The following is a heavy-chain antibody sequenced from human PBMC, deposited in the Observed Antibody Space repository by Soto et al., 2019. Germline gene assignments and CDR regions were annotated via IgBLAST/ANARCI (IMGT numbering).Heavy chain of an antibody. D-gene: IGHD3-9*01. CDR1: GGSISSSSYY. Sequence: QLQLQESGPGLVKPSETRSLTCTVSGGSISSSSYYWGWIRQPPGKGLEWIGSIYYSGSTYYNPSLKSRDTISVDTSKNQFSLKLSSVTAADTDVYYCARHDRTYYAILTGYYFVDYWGQGTLVTVSS. V-gene: IGHV4-39*01. CDR3: ARHDRTYYAILTGYYFVDY. J-gene: IGHJ4*02. CDR2: IYYSGST.